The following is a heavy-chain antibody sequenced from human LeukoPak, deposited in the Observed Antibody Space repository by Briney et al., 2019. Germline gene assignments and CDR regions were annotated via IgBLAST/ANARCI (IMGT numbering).Heavy chain of an antibody. Sequence: PSQTLSLTCTVSGGSISSGSYYWSWIRQPAGKGLEWIGRIYTSGSTNYNPSLKSRVTISVDTSKNQFSLKLSSVTAADKAVYYGARALGGYDIEYYFDYWGQGTLVSVSS. CDR3: ARALGGYDIEYYFDY. J-gene: IGHJ4*02. V-gene: IGHV4-61*02. CDR1: GGSISSGSYY. CDR2: IYTSGST. D-gene: IGHD5-12*01.